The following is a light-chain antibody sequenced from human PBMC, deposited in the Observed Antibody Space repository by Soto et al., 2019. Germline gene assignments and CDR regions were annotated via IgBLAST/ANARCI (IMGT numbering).Light chain of an antibody. Sequence: EIVLTQSPAILSLYPGERATLSCRASQSVSSYLAWYQQKPGQAPRLLIYDASNRATGIPARFSGSGSGADFTLTISSLEPEDFAVYYCQQRNIWPPVTFGQGTRLEIK. CDR3: QQRNIWPPVT. CDR1: QSVSSY. V-gene: IGKV3-11*01. J-gene: IGKJ5*01. CDR2: DAS.